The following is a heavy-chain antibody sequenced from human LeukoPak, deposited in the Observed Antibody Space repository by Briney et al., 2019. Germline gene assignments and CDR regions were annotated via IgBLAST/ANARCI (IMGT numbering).Heavy chain of an antibody. Sequence: GGSLRLSCEASGFTFGTFWMSWVRQAPGKGLEWVANIKQGGSEKNYVDSVKGRFTIARDDAKNSLYLQINSLRAEDTAVYFCARDKGVMVPFDYWGQGTLVTVSS. CDR1: GFTFGTFW. CDR2: IKQGGSEK. CDR3: ARDKGVMVPFDY. V-gene: IGHV3-7*01. D-gene: IGHD3-10*01. J-gene: IGHJ4*02.